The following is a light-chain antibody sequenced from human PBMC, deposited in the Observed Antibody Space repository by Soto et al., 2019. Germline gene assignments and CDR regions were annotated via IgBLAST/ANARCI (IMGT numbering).Light chain of an antibody. CDR3: SSYAGSNNLGV. CDR2: EVS. V-gene: IGLV2-8*01. J-gene: IGLJ1*01. CDR1: GSDVGGYTS. Sequence: QSALTQPPSASGSPGQSVTISCTGTGSDVGGYTSVSWYQQHPGKAPKLMIYEVSKRPSGVPDRFSGSKSGNTASLTVSGLQADDEADYYCSSYAGSNNLGVFGTGTKVTVL.